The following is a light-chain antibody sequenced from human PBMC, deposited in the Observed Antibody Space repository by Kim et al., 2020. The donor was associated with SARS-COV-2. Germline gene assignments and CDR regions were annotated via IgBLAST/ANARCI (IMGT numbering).Light chain of an antibody. CDR3: QHRGNWPPT. CDR1: QSVSSY. J-gene: IGKJ5*01. Sequence: EIVLTQFPATLSLSPGESATLSCKASQSVSSYLAWYQQKPGQAPRLLIYDASSRAPGIPARFSGRGSVTDFTLNISSLEPEDFAIYYCQHRGNWPPTFGQGTRLEIK. CDR2: DAS. V-gene: IGKV3-11*01.